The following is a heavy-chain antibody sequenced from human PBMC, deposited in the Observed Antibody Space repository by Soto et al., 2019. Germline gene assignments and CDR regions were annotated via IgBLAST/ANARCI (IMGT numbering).Heavy chain of an antibody. CDR1: GYTFIRYG. J-gene: IGHJ6*02. CDR3: ARGGYYDNTWGKLRHSGLVV. Sequence: GASVKVSCKASGYTFIRYGITWVRHAPGQGLEWMGWISPYNDYTIYAQKLQGRVTMTTDTSTRTVYLDLRSLKSDDTAVYYCARGGYYDNTWGKLRHSGLVVWG. D-gene: IGHD3-16*01. V-gene: IGHV1-18*01. CDR2: ISPYNDYT.